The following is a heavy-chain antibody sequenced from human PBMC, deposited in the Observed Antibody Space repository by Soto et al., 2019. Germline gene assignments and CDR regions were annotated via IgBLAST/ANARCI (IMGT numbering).Heavy chain of an antibody. Sequence: QVQLVQSGAEVKKPGASVKVACKASGYSFNSYYMHWVRQAPGQGPEWMGVINPSGASTSYAQKFQGRVTMTRDTSTSTVYMELSSLRSEDTALYYCASDYNAYQRQHVFDIWGQGTLDPVSS. CDR2: INPSGAST. V-gene: IGHV1-46*02. J-gene: IGHJ3*02. CDR3: ASDYNAYQRQHVFDI. D-gene: IGHD3-10*01. CDR1: GYSFNSYY.